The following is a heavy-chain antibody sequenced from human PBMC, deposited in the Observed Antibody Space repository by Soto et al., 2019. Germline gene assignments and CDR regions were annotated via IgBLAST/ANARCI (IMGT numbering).Heavy chain of an antibody. D-gene: IGHD3-9*01. V-gene: IGHV5-51*01. Sequence: GGSLNISCKSSRSSFTDYWIGWVRQMPGKGLEWRGIIYPGDADARYSPSFQGQVTISVDTSINTAFLRWNSLAASDTAMYYCARQADYNTLTGYFYDFDYWGQGSLVTVSS. CDR2: IYPGDADA. CDR3: ARQADYNTLTGYFYDFDY. J-gene: IGHJ4*02. CDR1: RSSFTDYW.